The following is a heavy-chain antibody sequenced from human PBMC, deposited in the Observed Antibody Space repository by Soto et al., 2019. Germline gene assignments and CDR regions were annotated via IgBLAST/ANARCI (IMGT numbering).Heavy chain of an antibody. CDR3: ARLGRSNVGGYSYGYQFDYYYGMDV. D-gene: IGHD5-18*01. CDR2: IYYSGST. J-gene: IGHJ6*02. V-gene: IGHV4-30-4*01. Sequence: SETLSLTCTVSGGSISSGDYYWSWIRQPPGKGLEWIGYIYYSGSTYYNPSLKSRVTISVDTSKNQFSLKLSSVTAADTAVYYCARLGRSNVGGYSYGYQFDYYYGMDVWGQGTTVTVSS. CDR1: GGSISSGDYY.